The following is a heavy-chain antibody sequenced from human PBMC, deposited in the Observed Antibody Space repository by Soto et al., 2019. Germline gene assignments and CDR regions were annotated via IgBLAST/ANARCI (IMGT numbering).Heavy chain of an antibody. Sequence: PGGSLRLSCAASGFTFSSYDMHWVRQATGKGLEWVSAIGTAGDTYYPGSVKGRFTISRENAKNSLYLQMNSLRAGDTAVYYCARTYSSGWYQDGMDVWGQGTTVTVSS. CDR3: ARTYSSGWYQDGMDV. J-gene: IGHJ6*02. CDR2: IGTAGDT. CDR1: GFTFSSYD. V-gene: IGHV3-13*04. D-gene: IGHD6-19*01.